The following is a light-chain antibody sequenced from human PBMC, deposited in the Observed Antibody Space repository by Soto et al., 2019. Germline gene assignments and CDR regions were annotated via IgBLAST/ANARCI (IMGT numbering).Light chain of an antibody. CDR1: QSVNDN. CDR2: GAS. Sequence: EIAMTQSPATLSVSPGERATLSYRASQSVNDNLAWYQQRPGQAPRLLIYGASSRATGISARFSGSGSGTQFTLTISSLQSEDFAVYYCQQYDNWPPFTFGQGTRLE. CDR3: QQYDNWPPFT. J-gene: IGKJ5*01. V-gene: IGKV3-15*01.